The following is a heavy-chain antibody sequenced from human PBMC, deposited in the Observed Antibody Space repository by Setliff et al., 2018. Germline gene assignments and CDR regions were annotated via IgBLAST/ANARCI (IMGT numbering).Heavy chain of an antibody. CDR2: MSSSSSYI. V-gene: IGHV3-21*01. CDR3: ARQYNDYYYYYMDV. D-gene: IGHD1-1*01. CDR1: GFNFRTYT. J-gene: IGHJ6*03. Sequence: PGGSLRLSGAASGFNFRTYTMNWVRQAPGKGLEWVSYMSSSSSYIYYADTVKGRFTISRDNAKNSLYLQMNSLRFEDTAVYYCARQYNDYYYYYMDVWGRGTTVTVSS.